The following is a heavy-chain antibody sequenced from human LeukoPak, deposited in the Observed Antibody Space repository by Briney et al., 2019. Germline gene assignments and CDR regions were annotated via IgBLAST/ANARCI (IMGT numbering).Heavy chain of an antibody. CDR1: GFSLTSAW. Sequence: PGGSLRLSCVASGFSLTSAWMSWVRQSPGQGLEWVGRAKSKADGGTTDYAAPVKGRFAVSRDDSRNMAFLQMNSLKTEDTAVYYCTTLGGRWGQGTLVTVSS. D-gene: IGHD3-16*01. CDR2: AKSKADGGTT. J-gene: IGHJ4*02. CDR3: TTLGGR. V-gene: IGHV3-15*05.